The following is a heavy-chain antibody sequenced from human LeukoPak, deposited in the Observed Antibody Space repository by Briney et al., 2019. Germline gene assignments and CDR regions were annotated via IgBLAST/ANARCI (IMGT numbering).Heavy chain of an antibody. D-gene: IGHD3-22*01. CDR3: ASFYDSSGSTPYYYYYMDV. CDR2: INPNSGGT. CDR1: GYTFTGYY. Sequence: ASVKVSCKASGYTFTGYYMHWVRQAPGQGLEWMGWINPNSGGTNYAQKFQGRVTMTRDTSISTAYMELSRLRSDDTAVYYCASFYDSSGSTPYYYYYMDVWGKGTTVTVSS. V-gene: IGHV1-2*02. J-gene: IGHJ6*03.